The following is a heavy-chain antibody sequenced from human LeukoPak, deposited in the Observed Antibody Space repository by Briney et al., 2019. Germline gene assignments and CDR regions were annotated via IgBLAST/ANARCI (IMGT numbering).Heavy chain of an antibody. V-gene: IGHV3-30*04. CDR3: ARDSHYYDSSGYYRGYFDY. Sequence: GRSLRLSCAASGFTFSSYAMHWVRQAPGKGLEWVAVISYDGSNKYYADSVKGRFTISRDNSKNTLYQQMNNLRAEDTAVYYCARDSHYYDSSGYYRGYFDYWGQGTLVTVSS. D-gene: IGHD3-22*01. CDR1: GFTFSSYA. J-gene: IGHJ4*02. CDR2: ISYDGSNK.